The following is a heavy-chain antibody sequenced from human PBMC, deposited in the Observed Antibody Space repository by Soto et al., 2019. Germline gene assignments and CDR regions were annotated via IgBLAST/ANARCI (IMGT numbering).Heavy chain of an antibody. CDR1: GFTFSSYS. Sequence: GGSLRLSCAASGFTFSSYSMNWVRQAPGKGLEWVSSISSSSSYIYYADSVKGRFTISRDNAKNSLYLQMNSLRAEDTAVYYCAREAGTTSRYYYYYGMDVWGQGTTVTVSS. CDR2: ISSSSSYI. J-gene: IGHJ6*02. CDR3: AREAGTTSRYYYYYGMDV. D-gene: IGHD1-1*01. V-gene: IGHV3-21*01.